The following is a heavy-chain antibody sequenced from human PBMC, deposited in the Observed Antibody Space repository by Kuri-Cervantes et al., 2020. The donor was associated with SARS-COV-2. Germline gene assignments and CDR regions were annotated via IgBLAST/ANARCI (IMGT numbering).Heavy chain of an antibody. V-gene: IGHV3-21*01. D-gene: IGHD2/OR15-2a*01. CDR1: GFTFSSYS. Sequence: GGSLRLSCTASGFTFSSYSMNWVRQAPGKGLEWVSAISSTSTYINYVDSVKGRFTISRDDAKNSLYLQMSSLRAGDTAVYYCAREGTHLSSYYYMDVWGKGTTVTVSS. CDR3: AREGTHLSSYYYMDV. CDR2: ISSTSTYI. J-gene: IGHJ6*03.